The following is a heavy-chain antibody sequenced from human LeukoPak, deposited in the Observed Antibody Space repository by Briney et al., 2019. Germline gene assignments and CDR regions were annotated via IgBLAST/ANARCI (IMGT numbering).Heavy chain of an antibody. V-gene: IGHV4-38-2*02. J-gene: IGHJ4*02. CDR3: ARQEVSRGFDY. CDR1: GGSISTGYY. CDR2: TYHSGNT. Sequence: SETLSLTWTVSGGSISTGYYWGWIRQPPGKGLEWIGITYHSGNTYYNPSLKSRVTISVDTSKNQFSLKLSSVTAADTAVYYCARQEVSRGFDYWGQGTLVTVSS.